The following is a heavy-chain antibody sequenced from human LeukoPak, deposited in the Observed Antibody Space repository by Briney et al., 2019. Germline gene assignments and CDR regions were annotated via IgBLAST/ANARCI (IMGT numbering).Heavy chain of an antibody. J-gene: IGHJ3*02. V-gene: IGHV1-18*01. CDR2: ISGYNGNT. CDR3: AREYRYCSGGSCSVPRDGLDI. D-gene: IGHD2-15*01. CDR1: GYTFTTYG. Sequence: ASVKVSCKASGYTFTTYGITWVRQAPGQGLEWMGWISGYNGNTNYAQKLQGRLTITTDTSTSTAYMELRSLRSDDTDVYYCAREYRYCSGGSCSVPRDGLDIWGQGTMVIVSS.